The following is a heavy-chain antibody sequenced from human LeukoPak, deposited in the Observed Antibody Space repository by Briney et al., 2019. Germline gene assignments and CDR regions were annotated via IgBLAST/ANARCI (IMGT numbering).Heavy chain of an antibody. CDR1: GYTFTGYY. D-gene: IGHD2-2*02. J-gene: IGHJ4*02. CDR2: INPNSGGT. V-gene: IGHV1-2*02. Sequence: ASVKVSCKASGYTFTGYYMHWVRQAPGQGLEWMGWINPNSGGTNYAQKFQGRVTMTRDTSISTAYMELSRLRSDDTAVYYCARDGPRGYCGSTSCYIDDEELGYWGQGTLVTVSS. CDR3: ARDGPRGYCGSTSCYIDDEELGY.